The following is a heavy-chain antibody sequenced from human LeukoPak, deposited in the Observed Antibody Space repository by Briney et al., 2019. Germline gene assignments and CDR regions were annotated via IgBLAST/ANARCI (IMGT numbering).Heavy chain of an antibody. CDR2: IYPDDSDA. J-gene: IGHJ4*02. CDR1: GYSFTNYW. V-gene: IGHV5-51*01. Sequence: GQSLKISCKTSGYSFTNYWIGWVRQMPGGGLEWMGVIYPDDSDARYSPSFQGQVTFSVDKSISTAYLEWSSLQSSDTATYYCAVRDMGEYSGYHFDFWGQGTLVTVSS. D-gene: IGHD5-12*01. CDR3: AVRDMGEYSGYHFDF.